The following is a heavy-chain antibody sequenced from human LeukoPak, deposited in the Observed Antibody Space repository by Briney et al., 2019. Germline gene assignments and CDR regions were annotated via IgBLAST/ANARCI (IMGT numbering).Heavy chain of an antibody. Sequence: GGSLRLSCAASGFTFGSYAMSWVRQAPGKGLEWVSAISGSGGSTYYADSVKGRFTISRDNSKNTLYLQMNSLRAEDTAVYYCAKASQMRFGGTGGYFDYWGQGTLVTVSS. J-gene: IGHJ4*02. CDR1: GFTFGSYA. CDR3: AKASQMRFGGTGGYFDY. CDR2: ISGSGGST. D-gene: IGHD3-10*01. V-gene: IGHV3-23*01.